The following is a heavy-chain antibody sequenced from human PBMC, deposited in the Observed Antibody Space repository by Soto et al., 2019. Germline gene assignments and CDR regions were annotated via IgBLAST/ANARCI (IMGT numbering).Heavy chain of an antibody. CDR3: AREFLGWQNALDF. J-gene: IGHJ4*02. CDR2: INPNGGYT. Sequence: QVQLVQSGAEVKKTGASVKVSCKASGYTFTSNYMHWVRQAPGQRLELMGIINPNGGYTTYAQSFQGRVTMTSDTSTSTVYMELSSLRKEDTAVYYCAREFLGWQNALDFWGQGTLVTVSS. CDR1: GYTFTSNY. V-gene: IGHV1-46*01. D-gene: IGHD3-3*01.